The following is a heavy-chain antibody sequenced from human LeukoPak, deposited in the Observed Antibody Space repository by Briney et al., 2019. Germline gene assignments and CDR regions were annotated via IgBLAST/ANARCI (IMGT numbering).Heavy chain of an antibody. CDR3: ARGGVVFDYYDSSGYFNFDY. V-gene: IGHV1-8*01. D-gene: IGHD3-22*01. CDR2: MNPNSGNT. Sequence: ASVKVSCKASGYTFTSYDINWVRQATGQGLEWMGWMNPNSGNTGYAQKFQGRVTMTRNTSISTAYMELSSLRSEDTAVYYCARGGVVFDYYDSSGYFNFDYWGQGTLVTVSS. CDR1: GYTFTSYD. J-gene: IGHJ4*02.